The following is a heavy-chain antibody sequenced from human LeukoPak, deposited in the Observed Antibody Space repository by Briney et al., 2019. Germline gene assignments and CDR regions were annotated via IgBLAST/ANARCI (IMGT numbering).Heavy chain of an antibody. CDR3: AKDGGSYYGMDV. J-gene: IGHJ6*02. CDR1: GFTFSSYG. D-gene: IGHD1-26*01. V-gene: IGHV3-30*18. CDR2: ISYDGSNK. Sequence: PGGSLRLSCAASGFTFSSYGMHWVRQAPGKGLEWVAVISYDGSNKYYADSVKGRFTISRDNSKNTLYLQMNSLRAEDTAVYYCAKDGGSYYGMDVWGQGTPVTVSS.